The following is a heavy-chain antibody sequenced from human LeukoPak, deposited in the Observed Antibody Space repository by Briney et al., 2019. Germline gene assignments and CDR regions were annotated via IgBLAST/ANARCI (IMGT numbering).Heavy chain of an antibody. V-gene: IGHV1-69*02. CDR2: IIPILGIA. CDR1: GGTFSSYT. CDR3: ARHTHSSGWVFDY. D-gene: IGHD6-19*01. J-gene: IGHJ4*02. Sequence: SVKVSCKASGGTFSSYTISWVRQAPGQGLEWMGRIIPILGIANYAQKFQGRVTITADKSTSTAYMELSSLRSEDTAVYYCARHTHSSGWVFDYWGQGTLVTVS.